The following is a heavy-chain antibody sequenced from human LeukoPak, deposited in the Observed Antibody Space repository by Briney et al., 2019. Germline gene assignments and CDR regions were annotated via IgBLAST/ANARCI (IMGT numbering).Heavy chain of an antibody. D-gene: IGHD6-13*01. CDR1: GGSINGFY. V-gene: IGHV4-59*08. CDR3: AGLHFAAAEEFDP. CDR2: IYYSGST. J-gene: IGHJ5*02. Sequence: PSETLSLTCTVSGGSINGFYWSWIRQPPGKGLEWSGYIYYSGSTNYNPSLRSRVTISVDRSKNQFSLKMNSVTAADTAMYYCAGLHFAAAEEFDPWGQGTLVTVSS.